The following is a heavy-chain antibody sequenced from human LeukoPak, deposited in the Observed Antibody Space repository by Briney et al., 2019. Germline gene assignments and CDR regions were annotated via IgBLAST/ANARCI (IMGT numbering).Heavy chain of an antibody. V-gene: IGHV3-23*01. Sequence: PGGSLRLSCAASGFTLNNYAMSWVRQVPGKGLQWVSGISSSGGNTYYLDSVKGRFTISRDNSKNTLYLQMNSLRAEDTAVYYCASDYGGNSVNFDYWGQGTLVTVSS. D-gene: IGHD4-23*01. CDR1: GFTLNNYA. J-gene: IGHJ4*02. CDR3: ASDYGGNSVNFDY. CDR2: ISSSGGNT.